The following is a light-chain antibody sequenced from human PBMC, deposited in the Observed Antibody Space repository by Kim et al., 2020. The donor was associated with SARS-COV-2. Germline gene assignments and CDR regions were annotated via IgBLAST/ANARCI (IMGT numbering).Light chain of an antibody. CDR2: RET. Sequence: VALGQTARITCGGNNIGSKNVHWYQQKPGQAPVLVIYRETNRPSGIPERFSGSNSGNTATLTISRAQAGDEADYYCQVWDSGTGVFGGGTQLTVL. CDR1: NIGSKN. V-gene: IGLV3-9*01. J-gene: IGLJ3*02. CDR3: QVWDSGTGV.